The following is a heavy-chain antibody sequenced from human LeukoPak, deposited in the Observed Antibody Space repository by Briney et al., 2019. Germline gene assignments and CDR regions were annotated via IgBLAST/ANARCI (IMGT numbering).Heavy chain of an antibody. D-gene: IGHD6-6*01. CDR3: ARRQLIDY. J-gene: IGHJ4*02. CDR2: ISGSSSTI. Sequence: GGSLRLSCAASGFTFSDYNMNWVRQAPGKGLGWVSFISGSSSTIYYEDSVKGRFTISRDNAKNSLYLQMNSLRAEDTAVYYCARRQLIDYWGQGTLVTVSS. V-gene: IGHV3-48*04. CDR1: GFTFSDYN.